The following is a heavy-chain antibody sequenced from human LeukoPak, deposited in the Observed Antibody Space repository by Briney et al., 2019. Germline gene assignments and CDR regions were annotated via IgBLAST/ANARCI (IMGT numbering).Heavy chain of an antibody. CDR2: INPNSGGT. Sequence: ASVKVSCKASGYTFTDFYMLWVRQAPGQGLEWMGWINPNSGGTDYAQKFQGRVTMTRDTSTSTAYMELSRLRSDDTAVYHCARGGLSGAGLGVWGQGTLVTVSS. CDR3: ARGGLSGAGLGV. J-gene: IGHJ4*02. D-gene: IGHD6-19*01. V-gene: IGHV1-2*02. CDR1: GYTFTDFY.